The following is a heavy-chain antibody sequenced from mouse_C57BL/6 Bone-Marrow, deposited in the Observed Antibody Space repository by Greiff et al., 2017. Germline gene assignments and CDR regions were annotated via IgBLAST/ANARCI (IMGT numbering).Heavy chain of an antibody. D-gene: IGHD2-3*01. J-gene: IGHJ3*01. CDR1: GYTFSSYW. V-gene: IGHV1-9*01. CDR2: ILPGSGST. Sequence: QVQLKQSGAELMKPGASVKISCKATGYTFSSYWIEWVKQRPGHGLEWIGEILPGSGSTNYNEKFKGKATFTADTSSNTAYMQLSSLTSEDSAVYYWARFPYDGYHDPDGFAYWGQGTLVTVSA. CDR3: ARFPYDGYHDPDGFAY.